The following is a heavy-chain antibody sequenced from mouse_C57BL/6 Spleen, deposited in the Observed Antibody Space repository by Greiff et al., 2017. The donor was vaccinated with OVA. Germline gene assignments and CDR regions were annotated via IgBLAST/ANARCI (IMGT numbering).Heavy chain of an antibody. V-gene: IGHV1-69*01. J-gene: IGHJ4*01. CDR2: IDPSDSYT. Sequence: VQLQQPGAELVMPGASVKLSCKASGYTFTSYWMHWVKQRPGQGLEWIGEIDPSDSYTNYNQKFKGKSTLTVDKSSSTAYMQLSSLTSEDSAVYYCARYWDGGDYWGQGTSVTVSS. D-gene: IGHD4-1*01. CDR1: GYTFTSYW. CDR3: ARYWDGGDY.